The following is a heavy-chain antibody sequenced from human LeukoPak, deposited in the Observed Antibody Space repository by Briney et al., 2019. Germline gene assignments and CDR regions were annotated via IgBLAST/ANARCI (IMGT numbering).Heavy chain of an antibody. V-gene: IGHV4-59*08. CDR2: IYYSGNT. CDR1: GGSITSDY. J-gene: IGHJ3*02. Sequence: PSETLSLTCTVSGGSITSDYWSWIRQPPGKGLEWIGYIYYSGNTNYNPSLKSRLTISIDTSENQFSLKLSSVTAADTAVYYCAREYSSSSGRRAFDIWGQGTMVTVSS. D-gene: IGHD6-6*01. CDR3: AREYSSSSGRRAFDI.